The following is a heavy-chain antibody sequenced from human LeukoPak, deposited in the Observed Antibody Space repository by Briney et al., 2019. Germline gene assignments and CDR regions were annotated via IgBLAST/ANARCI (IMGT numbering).Heavy chain of an antibody. CDR1: GFTFSSFS. CDR3: VRYSGYDYFFDY. Sequence: GGSLRLSCAASGFTFSSFSLHWVRQAPGEGLEWMALISHDGSDKYADSVKGRFTVSRDNSKNTLYLQMNSLRTEDTAVYYCVRYSGYDYFFDYWGQGSLVTVSS. CDR2: ISHDGSDK. J-gene: IGHJ4*02. D-gene: IGHD5-12*01. V-gene: IGHV3-30*03.